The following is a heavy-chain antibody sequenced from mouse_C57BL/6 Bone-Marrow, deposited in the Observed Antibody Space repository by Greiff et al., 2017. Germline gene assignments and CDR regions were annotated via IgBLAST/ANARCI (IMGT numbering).Heavy chain of an antibody. Sequence: VQLQQPGAELVRPGTSVKLSCKASGYTFTSFWMHWVKQRPGQGLEWIGVIDPSDSYTNYNQKFKGKATLTVDTSSSTAYMQLSSLTSEDSAVYYCARTLRWLLRLAWFAYWGQGTLVTVSA. D-gene: IGHD2-3*01. CDR1: GYTFTSFW. V-gene: IGHV1-59*01. CDR2: IDPSDSYT. J-gene: IGHJ3*01. CDR3: ARTLRWLLRLAWFAY.